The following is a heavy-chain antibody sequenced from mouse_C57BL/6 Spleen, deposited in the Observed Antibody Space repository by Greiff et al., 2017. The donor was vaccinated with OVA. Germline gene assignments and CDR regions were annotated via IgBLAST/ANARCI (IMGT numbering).Heavy chain of an antibody. CDR1: GFTFSDYG. CDR3: ARPGYSNFAWFAY. Sequence: EVQVVESGGGLVKPGGSLKLSCAASGFTFSDYGMHWVRQAPEKGLEWVAYISSGSSTIYYADTVKGRFTISRDNAKNTLFLQMTSLRSEDTAMYYCARPGYSNFAWFAYWGQGTLVTVSA. D-gene: IGHD2-5*01. J-gene: IGHJ3*01. V-gene: IGHV5-17*01. CDR2: ISSGSSTI.